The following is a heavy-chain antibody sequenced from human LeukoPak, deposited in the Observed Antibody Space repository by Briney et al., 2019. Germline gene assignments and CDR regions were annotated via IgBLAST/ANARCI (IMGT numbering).Heavy chain of an antibody. D-gene: IGHD3-22*01. CDR2: MNPNSGNT. Sequence: ASVKVSCKASGYTFTSYDIHWVRQATGQGLEWMGWMNPNSGNTGYAQKFQGRVTMTRNTSISTAYMELSSLRSEDTAVYYCARGTYYYDSSGYYYDPAFDYWGQGTLVTVSS. J-gene: IGHJ4*02. CDR3: ARGTYYYDSSGYYYDPAFDY. V-gene: IGHV1-8*01. CDR1: GYTFTSYD.